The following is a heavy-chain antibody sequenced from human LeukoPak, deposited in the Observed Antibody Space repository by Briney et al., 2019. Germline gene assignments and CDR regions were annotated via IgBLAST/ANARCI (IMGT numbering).Heavy chain of an antibody. CDR1: NGSISNYY. CDR3: ARAPLGGMVYAIVHAFDI. V-gene: IGHV4-59*01. J-gene: IGHJ3*02. CDR2: IFFSGST. D-gene: IGHD2-8*01. Sequence: SETLSLTCTVSNGSISNYYWSWIRQPPGKGLEWIGYIFFSGSTNYNPSLESRITISLDTSKNQFSLNLSSVTAADTAVYYCARAPLGGMVYAIVHAFDIWGQGTMVTVSS.